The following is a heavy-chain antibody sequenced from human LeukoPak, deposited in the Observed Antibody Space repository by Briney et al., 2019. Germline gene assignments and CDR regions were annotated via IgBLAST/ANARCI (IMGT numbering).Heavy chain of an antibody. Sequence: GPSVKVSCKASGYTFTSYGINWVRQAPGQGLEWMGQVNTNTGNPTYAQGFTGRFVLSLETSVSTAYLQINSLKAEDTAVYYCARAYQRLGQLSLPDYWGQGTLVTVSS. J-gene: IGHJ4*02. V-gene: IGHV7-4-1*02. CDR1: GYTFTSYG. D-gene: IGHD3-16*02. CDR2: VNTNTGNP. CDR3: ARAYQRLGQLSLPDY.